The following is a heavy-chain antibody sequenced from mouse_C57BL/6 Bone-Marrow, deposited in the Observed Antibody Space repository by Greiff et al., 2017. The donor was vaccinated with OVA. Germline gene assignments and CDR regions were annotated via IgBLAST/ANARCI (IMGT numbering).Heavy chain of an antibody. Sequence: QVQLQQSGAELARPGASVKLSCKASGYTFTSYGISWVKQRPGQGLEWIGEIYPRSGNTYYNEKFKGKATLTADKSSSTAYMELRSLTSEDSAVYFCAREGIYYGNLMDYWGQGTSVTVSS. CDR2: IYPRSGNT. J-gene: IGHJ4*01. CDR3: AREGIYYGNLMDY. V-gene: IGHV1-81*01. CDR1: GYTFTSYG. D-gene: IGHD2-1*01.